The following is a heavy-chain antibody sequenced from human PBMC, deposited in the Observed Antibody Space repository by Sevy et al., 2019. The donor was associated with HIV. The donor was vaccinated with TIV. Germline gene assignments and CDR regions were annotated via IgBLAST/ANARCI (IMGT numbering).Heavy chain of an antibody. V-gene: IGHV3-64*01. D-gene: IGHD3-22*01. CDR2: ISGGGGNT. CDR3: ARKYHDSSGYPRYSMDV. Sequence: GGSLRLSCAASGFTFSTDAMYWVHQAPGKGLEYVSAISGGGGNTYYGTSVKGRFTVSRDNAKNTLYLQMGSLRAEDRAVYFCARKYHDSSGYPRYSMDVWGQGTTVTVSS. CDR1: GFTFSTDA. J-gene: IGHJ6*02.